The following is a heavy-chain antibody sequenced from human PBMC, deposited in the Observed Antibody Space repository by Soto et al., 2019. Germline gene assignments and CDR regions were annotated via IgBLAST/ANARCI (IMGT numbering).Heavy chain of an antibody. J-gene: IGHJ6*02. CDR3: ARGRSRDYSNYYYYGMDV. Sequence: ASVKVSCKASGYTFTSYDINWVRQATGQGLEWMGWMNPNSGNTGYAQKFQGRVTMTRNTSLSTAYMELSSLRSEDTAVYYCARGRSRDYSNYYYYGMDVWGQGTTVTVS. V-gene: IGHV1-8*01. D-gene: IGHD4-4*01. CDR1: GYTFTSYD. CDR2: MNPNSGNT.